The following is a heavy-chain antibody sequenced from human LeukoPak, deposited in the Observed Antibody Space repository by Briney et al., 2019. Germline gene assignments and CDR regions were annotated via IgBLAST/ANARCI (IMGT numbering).Heavy chain of an antibody. V-gene: IGHV3-33*01. CDR2: IWYGESNK. Sequence: GGSLRFSCSASGFTFSSFGMLWVRPAPGKGLVGGAVIWYGESNKYYADSVKGRFTISRDNSKNTLYLQMNSLRAEDTAVYYCATDGGGIVVVPEYYFDYWGQGTLVTVSS. J-gene: IGHJ4*02. D-gene: IGHD2-2*01. CDR3: ATDGGGIVVVPEYYFDY. CDR1: GFTFSSFG.